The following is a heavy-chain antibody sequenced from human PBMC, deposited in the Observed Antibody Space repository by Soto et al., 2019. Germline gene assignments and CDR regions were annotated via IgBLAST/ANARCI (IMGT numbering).Heavy chain of an antibody. Sequence: ASRKVSCQAIGDTFTSHDMHWGRKAPGQGLEWMGIINPSGGSTSYAQKFQGRVTMTRDTSTSTVYMELSSLRSEDTAVYYCARAYNWNLGWFDPWGQGTLVTVSS. CDR2: INPSGGST. CDR1: GDTFTSHD. J-gene: IGHJ5*02. D-gene: IGHD1-20*01. CDR3: ARAYNWNLGWFDP. V-gene: IGHV1-46*03.